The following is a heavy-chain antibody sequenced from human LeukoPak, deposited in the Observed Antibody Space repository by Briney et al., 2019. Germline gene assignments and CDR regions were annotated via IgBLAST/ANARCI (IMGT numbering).Heavy chain of an antibody. Sequence: GASVKVSCKASGYTFTSYDINWVRQGPGQGLEWMGWISAYNGNTNYSQKLQGRGTMTTDTSTSTANMELRSLRSDDTAVYYCARWDYYDSSGYYGYYFDYWGQGTLVTVSS. CDR3: ARWDYYDSSGYYGYYFDY. CDR1: GYTFTSYD. CDR2: ISAYNGNT. J-gene: IGHJ4*02. D-gene: IGHD3-22*01. V-gene: IGHV1-18*01.